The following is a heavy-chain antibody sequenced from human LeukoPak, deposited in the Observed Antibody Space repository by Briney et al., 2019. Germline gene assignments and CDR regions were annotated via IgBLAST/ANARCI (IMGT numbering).Heavy chain of an antibody. J-gene: IGHJ5*02. D-gene: IGHD6-25*01. CDR2: IYYSGST. Sequence: SETLSVTCTVPGGSISSYYWSWVRQPPGEGLGWSGHIYYSGSTNYNPSLQSRVTISVATSNNQSSLKLSSVTAADTAVYYYARSRQQRHGTIFDPWGQGPLVTVSS. CDR1: GGSISSYY. V-gene: IGHV4-59*08. CDR3: ARSRQQRHGTIFDP.